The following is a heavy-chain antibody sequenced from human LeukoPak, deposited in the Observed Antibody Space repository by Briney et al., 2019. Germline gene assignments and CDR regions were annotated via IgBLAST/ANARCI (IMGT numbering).Heavy chain of an antibody. CDR1: EFTFSSYG. D-gene: IGHD1-1*01. CDR3: AKADWNDLVSGSIDY. Sequence: PGRSLGLSCAASEFTFSSYGMHWVRQAPGKGLEWVAVISYDGSNKYYADSVKGRFTISRDNSKNTLYLQMNSLRAEDTAVYYCAKADWNDLVSGSIDYWGQGTLVTVSS. V-gene: IGHV3-30*18. J-gene: IGHJ4*02. CDR2: ISYDGSNK.